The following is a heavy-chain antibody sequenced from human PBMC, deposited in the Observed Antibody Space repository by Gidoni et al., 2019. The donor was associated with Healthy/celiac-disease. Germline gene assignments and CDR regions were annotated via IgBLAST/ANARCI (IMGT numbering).Heavy chain of an antibody. CDR2: ISGSGGST. CDR3: AMGMVGATPHDY. J-gene: IGHJ4*02. D-gene: IGHD1-26*01. V-gene: IGHV3-23*01. CDR1: GFTFSSYA. Sequence: EVQLLESGGGLVQHGGSLRLSCAASGFTFSSYAMSWLRQVPGMGLGWVSAISGSGGSTYYADSVKGRFTISRDNSKNTLYLQMNSLRAEDTAVYSCAMGMVGATPHDYWGQGTLVTVSS.